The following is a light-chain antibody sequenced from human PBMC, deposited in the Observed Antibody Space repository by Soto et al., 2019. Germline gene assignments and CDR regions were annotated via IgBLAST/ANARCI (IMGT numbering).Light chain of an antibody. J-gene: IGLJ2*01. Sequence: QSALTQPPSVSGSPGQSVTISCIGTSSDVGTYDSVSWYQAPPGTAPKLIIYEVHYRPSGVPDRFSGSKSGNTASLTISGLQAEDEADYYCSSYAASTTVLFGGGTKLTVL. CDR1: SSDVGTYDS. CDR3: SSYAASTTVL. CDR2: EVH. V-gene: IGLV2-18*02.